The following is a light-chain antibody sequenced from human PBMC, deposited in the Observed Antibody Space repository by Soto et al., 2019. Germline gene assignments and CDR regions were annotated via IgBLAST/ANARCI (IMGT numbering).Light chain of an antibody. Sequence: EIVLTQSPGTLSLSPGERATLSCRASQSVSSSYLAWYQQKPGQAPRLLIYGASSMATGIPDRFSASESGTDFTPTTSRMEPVDFAVYYCQQYGSSPLTVGGGTKVEIK. CDR3: QQYGSSPLT. CDR2: GAS. V-gene: IGKV3-20*01. CDR1: QSVSSSY. J-gene: IGKJ4*01.